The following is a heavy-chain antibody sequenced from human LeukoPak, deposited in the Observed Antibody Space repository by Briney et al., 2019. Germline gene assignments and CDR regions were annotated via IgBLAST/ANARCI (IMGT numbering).Heavy chain of an antibody. D-gene: IGHD2-21*02. CDR2: IYYSGST. CDR1: GGSISTYY. J-gene: IGHJ5*02. Sequence: SETLSLTCTVSGGSISTYYWSWIRQPPGKGLEWIGYIYYSGSTNYNPSLKSRVTISVDTSKNQFSLKLSSVTAADTAVYYCARAGDCGGDCYMSRFDPWGQGTLVTVSS. V-gene: IGHV4-59*01. CDR3: ARAGDCGGDCYMSRFDP.